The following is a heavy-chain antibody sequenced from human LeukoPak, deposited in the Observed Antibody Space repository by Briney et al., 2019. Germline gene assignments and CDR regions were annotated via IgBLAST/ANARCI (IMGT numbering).Heavy chain of an antibody. CDR3: ARDVTMVRGVITIARWFDL. D-gene: IGHD3-10*01. Sequence: SETLSLTCTVSGGSISSSSYYWGWIRQPPGKGLEWIGSIYYSGSTYYNPSLKSRVTISVDTSKNQFSLKLSSVTAADTAVYYCARDVTMVRGVITIARWFDLWGQGTLVTVSS. CDR1: GGSISSSSYY. V-gene: IGHV4-39*07. CDR2: IYYSGST. J-gene: IGHJ5*02.